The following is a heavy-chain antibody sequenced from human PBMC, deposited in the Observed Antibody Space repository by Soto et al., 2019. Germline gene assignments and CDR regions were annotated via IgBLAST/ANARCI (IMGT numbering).Heavy chain of an antibody. V-gene: IGHV3-11*01. Sequence: LRLYCAASGFTFSDYYMSWIPQAPGKGLEWISYISAGGGSTIYYADSVTGRFTISRDNARNSLYLRMNSLRGEDTAVYYCARQRGYYYSSCHDYWGKGSLGTVAS. CDR2: ISAGGGSTI. CDR1: GFTFSDYY. D-gene: IGHD3-22*01. CDR3: ARQRGYYYSSCHDY. J-gene: IGHJ4*02.